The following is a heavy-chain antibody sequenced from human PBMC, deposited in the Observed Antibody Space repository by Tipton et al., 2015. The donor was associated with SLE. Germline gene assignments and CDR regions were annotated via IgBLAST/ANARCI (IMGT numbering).Heavy chain of an antibody. D-gene: IGHD6-13*01. Sequence: TLSLTCTVSGGSVSGYYWSWVRQPPGKGLEWIGYISFSGLTNYNPSVRSRVSTSMDTSKNQFSLQMSSVTAADTAVYYCAREGSSCLFQHWGQGTLVTVSS. CDR1: GGSVSGYY. CDR3: AREGSSCLFQH. J-gene: IGHJ1*01. V-gene: IGHV4-59*02. CDR2: ISFSGLT.